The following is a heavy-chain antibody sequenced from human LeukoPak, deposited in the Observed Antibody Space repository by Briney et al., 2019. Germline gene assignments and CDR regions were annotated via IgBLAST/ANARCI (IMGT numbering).Heavy chain of an antibody. CDR3: AAGYSGYDEPDYYYGMDV. CDR1: GGSISSYY. Sequence: SETLSLTCTVSGGSISSYYWSWIRQPPGKGLEWIGYIYYSGSTNYNPSLKSRVTISVDTSKNQFSLKPSSVTAADTAVYYCAAGYSGYDEPDYYYGMDVWGKGTTVTVSS. J-gene: IGHJ6*04. V-gene: IGHV4-59*01. D-gene: IGHD5-12*01. CDR2: IYYSGST.